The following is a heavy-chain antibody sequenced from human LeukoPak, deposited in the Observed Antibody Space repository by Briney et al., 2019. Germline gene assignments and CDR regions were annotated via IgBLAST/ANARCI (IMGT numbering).Heavy chain of an antibody. V-gene: IGHV1-18*01. CDR3: ARDLGPIIVDYYYGMDV. D-gene: IGHD2-21*01. CDR1: GYTFTSYG. Sequence: GASVKVSCKASGYTFTSYGISWVRQAPGQGLEWMGWISAYNGNTNYAQKLQGRVTMTTDTSTSTAYMELRSLRSDDTAVYYCARDLGPIIVDYYYGMDVWGQGTTVTVSS. CDR2: ISAYNGNT. J-gene: IGHJ6*02.